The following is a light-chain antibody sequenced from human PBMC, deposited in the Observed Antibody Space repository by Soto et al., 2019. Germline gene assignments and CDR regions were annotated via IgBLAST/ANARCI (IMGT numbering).Light chain of an antibody. V-gene: IGLV3-21*02. CDR3: QVWDSSGDHLYV. Sequence: SYELTQPPSVSVAPRQTARVTCGGHNIGAKTVHWYQQKPGQAPVVVIYDDSDRPSGIPERFSGSNSGNTATLTISRVEAGDEADYYCQVWDSSGDHLYVFGTGTKVTVL. CDR2: DDS. CDR1: NIGAKT. J-gene: IGLJ1*01.